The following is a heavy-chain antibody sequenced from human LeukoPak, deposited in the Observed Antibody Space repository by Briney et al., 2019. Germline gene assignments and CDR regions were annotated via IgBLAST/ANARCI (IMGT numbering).Heavy chain of an antibody. D-gene: IGHD6-13*01. CDR1: GFIFSGYS. J-gene: IGHJ6*02. V-gene: IGHV3-23*01. Sequence: GGSLRLSCAASGFIFSGYSMGWVRQAPGKGLEWVSVITGSGGNTYYADSVKGRFTISKDNSKNTVYLQMSSLRVDDTAVYYCAKAASSSWPSYYYGMDVWGQGTTVTVSS. CDR2: ITGSGGNT. CDR3: AKAASSSWPSYYYGMDV.